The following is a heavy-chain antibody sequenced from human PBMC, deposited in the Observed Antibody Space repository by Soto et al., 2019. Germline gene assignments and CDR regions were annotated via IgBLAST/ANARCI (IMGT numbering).Heavy chain of an antibody. V-gene: IGHV3-33*01. Sequence: PGGSLRLSCAASGFTFSSYGMHWVRQAPGKGLEWVAVIWYDGSNKYYADSVKGRFTISRDNSKNTLYLQMNSLRAEDTAVYYCARDIHCSGGSCQDPPYYYYGMDVWGQGTTVTVSS. D-gene: IGHD2-15*01. CDR1: GFTFSSYG. CDR3: ARDIHCSGGSCQDPPYYYYGMDV. CDR2: IWYDGSNK. J-gene: IGHJ6*02.